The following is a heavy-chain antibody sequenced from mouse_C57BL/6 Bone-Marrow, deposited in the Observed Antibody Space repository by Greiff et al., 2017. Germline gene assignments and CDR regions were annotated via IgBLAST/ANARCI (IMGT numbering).Heavy chain of an antibody. CDR2: IFPGSGST. CDR1: GYTFTDYY. V-gene: IGHV1-75*01. Sequence: QVQLQQSGPELVKPGASVKISCKASGYTFTDYYINWVKQRPGQGLEWIGWIFPGSGSTYYNEKFKGKATLTVDKSSSTAYMLLSSLNSEDSAVYFCEREGGYDCYYYAMDYWGQGTSVTVSS. D-gene: IGHD2-2*01. CDR3: EREGGYDCYYYAMDY. J-gene: IGHJ4*01.